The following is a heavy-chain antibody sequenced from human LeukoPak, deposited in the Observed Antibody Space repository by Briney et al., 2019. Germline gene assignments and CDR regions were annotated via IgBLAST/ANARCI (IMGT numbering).Heavy chain of an antibody. D-gene: IGHD2-8*01. CDR2: INPNSGGT. Sequence: ASVKVSCMDSGYTFTVYYMYWGRQAPGQGGEWMGWINPNSGGTNYAQKFQGRVTITRDTSISTAYMVLSTLRSDDTAVYYCARDWDIVLMRVSGWFAPWGQGTLVTVSS. J-gene: IGHJ5*02. CDR1: GYTFTVYY. CDR3: ARDWDIVLMRVSGWFAP. V-gene: IGHV1-2*02.